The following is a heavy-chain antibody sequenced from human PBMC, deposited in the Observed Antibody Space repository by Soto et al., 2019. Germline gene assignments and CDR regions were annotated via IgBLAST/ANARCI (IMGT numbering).Heavy chain of an antibody. CDR1: GFTFSSHG. D-gene: IGHD1-26*01. CDR2: IWYEGINK. J-gene: IGHJ4*02. V-gene: IGHV3-33*01. Sequence: GESLKISCAASGFTFSSHGIHWVRQAPGKGLEWVAGIWYEGINKYYAESVKGRFTISRDNSKNTVYLQMNSLRVGDAAVYYCARGNGIVGGTTYFDYWGQGTLVTVSS. CDR3: ARGNGIVGGTTYFDY.